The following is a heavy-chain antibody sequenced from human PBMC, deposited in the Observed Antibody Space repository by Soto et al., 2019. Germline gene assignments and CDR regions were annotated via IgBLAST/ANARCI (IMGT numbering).Heavy chain of an antibody. D-gene: IGHD3-16*01. Sequence: PGGSLRLSCAASGFTSSSYWMHWVRQAPGKGLVWVSRINSDGSSTSYADSVKGRFTISRDNAKNTLYLQMNSLRAEDTAVYYCARVLGARGAFDIWGQGTMVTVSS. CDR3: ARVLGARGAFDI. V-gene: IGHV3-74*01. CDR1: GFTSSSYW. CDR2: INSDGSST. J-gene: IGHJ3*02.